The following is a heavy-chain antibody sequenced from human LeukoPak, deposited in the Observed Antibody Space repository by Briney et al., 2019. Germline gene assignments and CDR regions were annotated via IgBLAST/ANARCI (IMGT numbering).Heavy chain of an antibody. CDR1: GFTFSSYG. J-gene: IGHJ4*02. CDR3: AKDLGGSSGWYFDY. CDR2: ISYDGSNK. Sequence: PGGSLRLSCAASGFTFSSYGMHWVRQAPGKGLEWVAVISYDGSNKYYADSVKGRFTISRDNSKNTLYLQMNSLRAEDTAVYYCAKDLGGSSGWYFDYWGQGTLVTVSS. D-gene: IGHD6-19*01. V-gene: IGHV3-30*18.